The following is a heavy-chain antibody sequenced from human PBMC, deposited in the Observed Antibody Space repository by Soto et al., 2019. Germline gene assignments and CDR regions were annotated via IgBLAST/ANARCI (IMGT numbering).Heavy chain of an antibody. V-gene: IGHV3-33*01. CDR1: GFTFSSYG. CDR3: ARSPSITMVRGALPGFDY. Sequence: GGSLRLSCAAFGFTFSSYGMHLVRQAPGKGLEWVAVIWYDGSNKYYADSVKGRFTISRDNSKNTLYLQMNSLRAKDTAVYYCARSPSITMVRGALPGFDYWGQGTLVTVSS. D-gene: IGHD3-10*01. J-gene: IGHJ4*02. CDR2: IWYDGSNK.